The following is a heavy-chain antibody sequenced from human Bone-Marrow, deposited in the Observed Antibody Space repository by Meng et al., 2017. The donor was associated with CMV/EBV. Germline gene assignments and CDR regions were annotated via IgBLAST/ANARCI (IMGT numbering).Heavy chain of an antibody. CDR3: ARGGLRFLLEHFDY. J-gene: IGHJ4*02. CDR2: ISYDGSNK. Sequence: GESLKISCAASGFTFSSYAMHWVRQAPGKGLEWVAVISYDGSNKYYADSVKGRFTISRDNSKNTLYLQMNSLRAEDTAVYYCARGGLRFLLEHFDYWGQGTRVTGSS. CDR1: GFTFSSYA. D-gene: IGHD2-21*02. V-gene: IGHV3-30-3*01.